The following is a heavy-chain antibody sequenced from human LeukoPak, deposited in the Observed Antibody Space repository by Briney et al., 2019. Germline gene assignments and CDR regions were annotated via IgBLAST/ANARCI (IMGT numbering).Heavy chain of an antibody. J-gene: IGHJ4*02. CDR1: GFTFSTYS. D-gene: IGHD1-20*01. CDR3: ARDDNWNDKPFDF. V-gene: IGHV3-48*04. Sequence: PGGSLRLSCAASGFTFSTYSMNWVRQAPGKGLEWVSYISSSSSAISYADSVKGRFTISRDNAENSLYLQMHSLRVEDTALYYCARDDNWNDKPFDFWGQGTLVTVSS. CDR2: ISSSSSAI.